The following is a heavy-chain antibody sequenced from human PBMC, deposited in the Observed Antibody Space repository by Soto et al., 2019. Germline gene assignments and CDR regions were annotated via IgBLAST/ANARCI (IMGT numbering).Heavy chain of an antibody. V-gene: IGHV3-30*18. Sequence: GGSLRLSCAASGFTFSSYGMHWVRQAPGKGLEWVAVISYDGSNKYYADSVKGRFTISRDNSKNTLYLQMNSLRAEDTAVYYCAKDQPLAGVDYWGQGTLVTVSS. D-gene: IGHD6-13*01. CDR1: GFTFSSYG. J-gene: IGHJ4*02. CDR3: AKDQPLAGVDY. CDR2: ISYDGSNK.